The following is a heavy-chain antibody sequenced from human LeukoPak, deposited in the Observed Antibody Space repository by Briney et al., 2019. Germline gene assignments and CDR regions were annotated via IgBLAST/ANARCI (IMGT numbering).Heavy chain of an antibody. CDR2: IYYSGST. D-gene: IGHD2-21*02. CDR3: ARVRGFRFPPTADY. Sequence: SETLSLTCTVSGGSISSYYWSWLRQPPGKGLEWIGYIYYSGSTNYNPSLKSRVTISVDTSKNQFSLKLSSVTAADTAVYYCARVRGFRFPPTADYWGQGTLVTVSS. J-gene: IGHJ4*02. CDR1: GGSISSYY. V-gene: IGHV4-59*01.